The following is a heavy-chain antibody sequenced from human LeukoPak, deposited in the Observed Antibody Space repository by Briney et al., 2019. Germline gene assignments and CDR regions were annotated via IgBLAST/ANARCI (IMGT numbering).Heavy chain of an antibody. Sequence: GASVKVSCKASGYTFTNYYIHWVRQAPGQGLEWMGIINPSGGSTSYAQKFQGRVTMTRDTSISTAYMELSRLRSDDTAVYCCARVMNSSSRTYYYYYMDVWGKGTTVTVSS. D-gene: IGHD6-6*01. CDR3: ARVMNSSSRTYYYYYMDV. CDR2: INPSGGST. V-gene: IGHV1-46*01. J-gene: IGHJ6*03. CDR1: GYTFTNYY.